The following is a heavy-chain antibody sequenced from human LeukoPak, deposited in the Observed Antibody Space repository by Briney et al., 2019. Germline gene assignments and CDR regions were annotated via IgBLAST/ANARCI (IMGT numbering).Heavy chain of an antibody. Sequence: TSETLSLTCTVSGGSISSSSYYWGWLRQPPGKGLEWIGSIYYSGSTYYNPSLKSRVTISVDTSENQFSLKLSSVTAADTAVYYCASDTMIVVVTPLPAQYYFDYWGQGTLVTVSS. J-gene: IGHJ4*02. CDR1: GGSISSSSYY. D-gene: IGHD3-22*01. CDR2: IYYSGST. V-gene: IGHV4-39*01. CDR3: ASDTMIVVVTPLPAQYYFDY.